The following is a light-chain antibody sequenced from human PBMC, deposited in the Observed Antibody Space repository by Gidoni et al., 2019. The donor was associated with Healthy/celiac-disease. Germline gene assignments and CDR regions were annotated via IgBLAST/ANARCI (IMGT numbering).Light chain of an antibody. CDR2: DAS. CDR3: QQYDNLPLFT. V-gene: IGKV1-33*01. CDR1: QDISNY. Sequence: IQMTQSTSSLSASVGDRVTIPCQASQDISNYLNWYQQKPGKAPKLLIYDASNLETGVPSRFSGSGSGTDFTFTISRLQSEDIATYYCQQYDNLPLFTFGPGTKVDIK. J-gene: IGKJ3*01.